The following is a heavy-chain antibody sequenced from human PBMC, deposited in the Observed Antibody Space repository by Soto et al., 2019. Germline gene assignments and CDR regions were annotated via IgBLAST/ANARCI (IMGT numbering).Heavy chain of an antibody. CDR1: GFTFSRYG. V-gene: IGHV3-30*03. CDR3: AGPGGRAATNRYAYYYFCMDV. D-gene: IGHD5-12*01. Sequence: RGSLRLSCAASGFTFSRYGMHWVRQAPGKGLEWVAVISYDGSNKYYADSVKGRFTISTDNTNITLSLQMNSLRAAATALYSCAGPGGRAATNRYAYYYFCMDVWGRGTTATICS. CDR2: ISYDGSNK. J-gene: IGHJ6*01.